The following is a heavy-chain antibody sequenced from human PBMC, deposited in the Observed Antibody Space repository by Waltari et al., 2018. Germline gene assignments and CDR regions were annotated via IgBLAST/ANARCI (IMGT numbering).Heavy chain of an antibody. CDR2: VLSTGKT. D-gene: IGHD2-15*01. J-gene: IGHJ5*02. V-gene: IGHV4-4*02. CDR1: GDSVTSANW. Sequence: QLQESGPGLVKPSGTLSLSCAVSGDSVTSANWWSWVRQSPQRGLEWIGQVLSTGKTNYSPSFASRVTMSLDASNNQFSLKVTSATAADTAVYYCARDRGRGLYLDAWGPGTLVTVSP. CDR3: ARDRGRGLYLDA.